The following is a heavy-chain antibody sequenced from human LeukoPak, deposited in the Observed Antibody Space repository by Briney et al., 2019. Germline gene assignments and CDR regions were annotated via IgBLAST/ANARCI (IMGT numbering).Heavy chain of an antibody. V-gene: IGHV1-2*02. CDR2: INPNSGGT. D-gene: IGHD6-13*01. J-gene: IGHJ1*01. CDR3: ARDPAAAGISYFQH. Sequence: ASVKVSCKASGYTFTGYYMHWVRQAPGQGLEWMGWINPNSGGTNYAQKFQGRVTMTRDTSISTAYMELSRLRSDDTAVYYCARDPAAAGISYFQHWGQGTLVTVSS. CDR1: GYTFTGYY.